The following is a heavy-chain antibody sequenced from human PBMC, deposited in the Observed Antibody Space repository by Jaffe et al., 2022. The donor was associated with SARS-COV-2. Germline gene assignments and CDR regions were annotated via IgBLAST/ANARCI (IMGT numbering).Heavy chain of an antibody. D-gene: IGHD3-10*01. J-gene: IGHJ6*02. CDR3: ARDFEGYGSGSYYSRPQTTNYYYYGMDV. V-gene: IGHV3-21*01. CDR2: ISSSSSYI. Sequence: EVQLVESGGGLVKPGGSLRLSCAASGFTFSSYSMNWVRQAPGKGLEWVSSISSSSSYIYYADSVKGRFTISRDNAKNSLYLQMNSLRAEDTAVYYCARDFEGYGSGSYYSRPQTTNYYYYGMDVWGQGTTVTVSS. CDR1: GFTFSSYS.